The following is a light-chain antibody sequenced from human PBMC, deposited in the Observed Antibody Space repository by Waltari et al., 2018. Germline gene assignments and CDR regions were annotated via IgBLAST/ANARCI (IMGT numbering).Light chain of an antibody. J-gene: IGLJ3*02. Sequence: QSVLTQPPSVSGAPGQRVTISCTGSSSNIGAGYDVHWYQQLPGTAPKLLIYANRNRPSGVPDRFYGSKSGTSASLAITGLQPEDEADYYCQSYDSSLTGRPWVFGGGTKLTVL. CDR3: QSYDSSLTGRPWV. CDR1: SSNIGAGYD. V-gene: IGLV1-40*01. CDR2: ANR.